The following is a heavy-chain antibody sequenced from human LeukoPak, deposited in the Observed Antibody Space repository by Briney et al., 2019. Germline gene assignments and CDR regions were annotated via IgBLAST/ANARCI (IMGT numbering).Heavy chain of an antibody. CDR3: ARDDKWGFDY. CDR1: GFTFNNDG. V-gene: IGHV3-23*01. J-gene: IGHJ4*02. Sequence: GGSLRRSCAASGFTFNNDGMNWVRRAPGKGLEWLSAISGNAAITYYADSVKGRFIISRDAAKNSLFLQMNSLTAEDTAVYYCARDDKWGFDYWGQGTLVTVSS. CDR2: ISGNAAIT. D-gene: IGHD1-26*01.